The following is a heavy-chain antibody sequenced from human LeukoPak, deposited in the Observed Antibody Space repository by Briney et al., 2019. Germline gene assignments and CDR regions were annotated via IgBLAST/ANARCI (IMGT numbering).Heavy chain of an antibody. CDR3: AGGHGDYGYYFDY. CDR1: GGSISSSNW. CDR2: IYHSGST. V-gene: IGHV4-4*02. Sequence: SSETLSLTCAASGGSISSSNWWSWVRQPPGKGLEWIGEIYHSGSTNYNPSLKSRVTISVDKSKNQFSLKLSSVTAADTAVYYCAGGHGDYGYYFDYWGQGTLVTVSS. D-gene: IGHD4-17*01. J-gene: IGHJ4*02.